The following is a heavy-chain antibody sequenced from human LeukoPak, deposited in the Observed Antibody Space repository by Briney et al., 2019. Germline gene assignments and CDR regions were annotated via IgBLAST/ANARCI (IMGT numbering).Heavy chain of an antibody. V-gene: IGHV3-30*02. CDR1: GFNFSTYG. D-gene: IGHD3-22*01. CDR3: AKDIHPYYDSSGWCYFDY. CDR2: IRYDGSNK. J-gene: IGHJ4*02. Sequence: GGSLRLSCAASGFNFSTYGIHWVRQAPGKGLEWVAFIRYDGSNKYYADSVKGRFTISRDNSKKTLYLQMNSLRAEDTAVYYCAKDIHPYYDSSGWCYFDYWGQGTLVTVSS.